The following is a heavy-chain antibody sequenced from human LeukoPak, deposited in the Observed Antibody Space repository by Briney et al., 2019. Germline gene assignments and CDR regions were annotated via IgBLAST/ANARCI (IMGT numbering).Heavy chain of an antibody. CDR2: ISSDGSNK. CDR3: ARDLYDSSGYYWGYFQH. J-gene: IGHJ1*01. V-gene: IGHV3-30*04. D-gene: IGHD3-22*01. Sequence: GGSLRLSCAASGFTFSSYAMHWVRQAPGKGREWVAVISSDGSNKYYADSVKGRFTISRDNSKNTLYLQMNSLRADDTAVYYCARDLYDSSGYYWGYFQHWGQGTLVTVCS. CDR1: GFTFSSYA.